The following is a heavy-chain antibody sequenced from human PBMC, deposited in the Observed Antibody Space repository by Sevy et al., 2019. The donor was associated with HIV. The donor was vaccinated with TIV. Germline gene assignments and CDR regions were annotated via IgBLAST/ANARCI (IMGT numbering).Heavy chain of an antibody. V-gene: IGHV3-7*01. J-gene: IGHJ6*02. CDR3: ARENVGSAGAYYGMDV. CDR1: GFTFSSYW. Sequence: GGSLRLSCAASGFTFSSYWMSWVRQAPGKGLEWVANIKHDGSEKYYVDSVKGRFTISRDNAKNSLYLQMNSLRAEDTAVYYCARENVGSAGAYYGMDVWVQGTTVTVSS. CDR2: IKHDGSEK. D-gene: IGHD6-25*01.